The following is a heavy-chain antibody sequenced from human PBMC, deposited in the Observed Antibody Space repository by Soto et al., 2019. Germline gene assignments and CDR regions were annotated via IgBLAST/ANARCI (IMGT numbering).Heavy chain of an antibody. CDR1: GFNFSRYA. D-gene: IGHD3-16*02. CDR3: AKSVWGSYRDAFDI. J-gene: IGHJ3*02. V-gene: IGHV3-23*01. Sequence: PGGSLRLSCEASGFNFSRYAMSWVRQAPGKGLEWVSAISGSGGSTYYADSVKGRFTISRDNSKNTLYLQMNSLRAEDTAVYYCAKSVWGSYRDAFDIWGQGTMVTVSS. CDR2: ISGSGGST.